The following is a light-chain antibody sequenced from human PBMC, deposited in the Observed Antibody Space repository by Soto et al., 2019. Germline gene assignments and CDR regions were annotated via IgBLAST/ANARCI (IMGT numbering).Light chain of an antibody. J-gene: IGLJ7*01. CDR1: SSNLGTNT. CDR2: SDN. V-gene: IGLV1-44*01. Sequence: SVLTQPPSASGTPGQRVTISCSGSSSNLGTNTVNWYQHLPGTAPKLLIYSDNQRPSRVPDRFSASKSDTSASLAISGLQSEDEADYYCAAWDDSLDAAVFGGGTQLTVL. CDR3: AAWDDSLDAAV.